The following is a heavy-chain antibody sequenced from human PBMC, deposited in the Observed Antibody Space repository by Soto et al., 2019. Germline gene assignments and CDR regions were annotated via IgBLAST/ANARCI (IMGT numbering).Heavy chain of an antibody. CDR2: IDWDEDR. Sequence: SGPTLVNPTETLTLTCTFSGFSLSTSGMRVSWIRQAPGKALEWLARIDWDEDRFYSTSLKTRLTISKDTSKNQVVLTMTKMDPVDTATYYCARMRSDYDSSGLDYWGQGILVTVSS. J-gene: IGHJ4*02. CDR3: ARMRSDYDSSGLDY. CDR1: GFSLSTSGMR. D-gene: IGHD3-22*01. V-gene: IGHV2-70*04.